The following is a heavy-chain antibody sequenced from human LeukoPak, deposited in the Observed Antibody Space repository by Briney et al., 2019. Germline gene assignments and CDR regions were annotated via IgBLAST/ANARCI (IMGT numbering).Heavy chain of an antibody. CDR3: AKGIDFWSGYYPENWFDP. CDR1: GFTFSSYA. Sequence: GGSLRLSCAASGFTFSSYAMSWVRPAPGKGLEWVAFIRYDGSNKYYADSVKGRFTISRDNPKNTLYLQMNSLRAEDTAVYYCAKGIDFWSGYYPENWFDPWGQGTLVTVSS. D-gene: IGHD3-3*01. J-gene: IGHJ5*02. V-gene: IGHV3-30*02. CDR2: IRYDGSNK.